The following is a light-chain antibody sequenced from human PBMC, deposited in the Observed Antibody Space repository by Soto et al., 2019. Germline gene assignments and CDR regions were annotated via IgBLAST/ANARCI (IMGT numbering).Light chain of an antibody. CDR2: GTY. J-gene: IGKJ1*01. CDR1: QSVTGSY. V-gene: IGKV3-20*01. CDR3: QHYGISSWT. Sequence: EIVLTQSPGTLSLSPGERATLSCRASQSVTGSYLAWYQQKPGQAPRLVIYGTYNRATGIPDRFSGSGSGTDFTLTISRLEPEDFAVYYCQHYGISSWTCGQGTKVEIK.